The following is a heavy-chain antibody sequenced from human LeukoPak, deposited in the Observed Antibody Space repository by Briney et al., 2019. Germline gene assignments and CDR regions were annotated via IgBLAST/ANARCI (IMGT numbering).Heavy chain of an antibody. D-gene: IGHD3-3*01. CDR3: ARSGYVSTPEYYYYYMDV. CDR1: GFTFSSYA. CDR2: ISGSGGST. Sequence: PGGSLRLSCAASGFTFSSYAMSWVRQAPGKGLEWVSAISGSGGSTYYADSVKGRFTISRDNSKNTLYLQMNSLRAEDTAVYYCARSGYVSTPEYYYYYMDVWGKGTTVTVSS. J-gene: IGHJ6*03. V-gene: IGHV3-23*01.